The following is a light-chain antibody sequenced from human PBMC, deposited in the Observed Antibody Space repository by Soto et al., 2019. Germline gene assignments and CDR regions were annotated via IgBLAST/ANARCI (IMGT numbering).Light chain of an antibody. CDR3: QQYDNWPPFT. CDR2: GAS. J-gene: IGKJ1*01. CDR1: QTVSTN. V-gene: IGKV3-15*01. Sequence: EVVMTQSPATLSVSPGERATLSCKASQTVSTNVAWYQQKPGQAPRLRIYGASARAIGIPARFSGSGSGTEFTRTISSLQSEDFAVYYCQQYDNWPPFTFGQGTRLEIK.